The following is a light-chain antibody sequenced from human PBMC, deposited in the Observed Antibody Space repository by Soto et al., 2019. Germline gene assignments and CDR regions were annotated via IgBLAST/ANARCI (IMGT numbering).Light chain of an antibody. V-gene: IGKV3-11*01. CDR3: QQRSNWPWT. CDR1: QSVSSY. Sequence: EIVLTQSPATLSLSAWEXSTHYCRASQSVSSYLAWYQQKPGQAPRLLIYDASNRATGIPARFSGSGSGTDFTLTISSLEPEDFAVYYCQQRSNWPWTFGQGTKVDI. J-gene: IGKJ1*01. CDR2: DAS.